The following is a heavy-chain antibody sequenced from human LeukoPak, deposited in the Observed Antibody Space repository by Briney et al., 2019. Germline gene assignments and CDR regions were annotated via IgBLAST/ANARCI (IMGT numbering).Heavy chain of an antibody. V-gene: IGHV3-23*01. CDR1: EFTYG. CDR2: ISGSGGST. Sequence: GGSLRLSCAASEFTYGMNWVRQAPGKGLEWVSAISGSGGSTYYADSVKGRFTISRDNSKNTLYLQMNSLRAEDTAVYYCAKSMVDAFDIWGQGTMVTVSS. CDR3: AKSMVDAFDI. D-gene: IGHD2-8*01. J-gene: IGHJ3*02.